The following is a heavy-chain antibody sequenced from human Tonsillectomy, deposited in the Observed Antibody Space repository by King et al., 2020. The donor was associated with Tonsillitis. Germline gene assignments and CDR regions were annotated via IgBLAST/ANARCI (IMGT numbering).Heavy chain of an antibody. J-gene: IGHJ3*02. CDR1: CGSISSGGYS. CDR2: IYHSEST. Sequence: LQLQESGSGLVKPSQTLSLTCAVSCGSISSGGYSWSWIRQPPGKGLEWIGYIYHSESTYYNPSLKSRGTISLDRSKNQFSLSLSSLTAADTAVYYCARENGDYGDAFDIWGQGTMVTVSS. CDR3: ARENGDYGDAFDI. V-gene: IGHV4-30-2*01. D-gene: IGHD4-17*01.